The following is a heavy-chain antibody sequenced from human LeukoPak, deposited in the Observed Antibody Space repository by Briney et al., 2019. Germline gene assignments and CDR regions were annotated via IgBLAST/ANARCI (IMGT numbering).Heavy chain of an antibody. V-gene: IGHV4-38-2*02. CDR3: ARGLYRFDP. D-gene: IGHD3-10*01. J-gene: IGHJ5*02. CDR2: IYHSGST. CDR1: DYSISSGYY. Sequence: SETLSLTCTVSDYSISSGYYWGWIRQPPGKGLEWIGSIYHSGSTYYNPSLKSRVTISVDTSKNQFSLKLSSVTAADTAVYYCARGLYRFDPWGQGTLVTVSS.